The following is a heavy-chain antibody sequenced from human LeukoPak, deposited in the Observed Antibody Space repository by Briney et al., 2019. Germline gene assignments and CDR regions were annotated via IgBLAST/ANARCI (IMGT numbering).Heavy chain of an antibody. Sequence: GGSLRLSCAASGFTVSSNYMSWVRQAPGKGLEWVSVIYSGGSTYYADSVKGRFTISRDNSKNTLYLQMNSPRAEDTAVYYCATSDSSGYYYLDYWGQGTLVTVSS. CDR1: GFTVSSNY. V-gene: IGHV3-53*01. D-gene: IGHD3-22*01. CDR3: ATSDSSGYYYLDY. J-gene: IGHJ4*02. CDR2: IYSGGST.